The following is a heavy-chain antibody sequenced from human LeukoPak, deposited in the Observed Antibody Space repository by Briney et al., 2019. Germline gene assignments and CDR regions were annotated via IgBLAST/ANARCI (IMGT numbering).Heavy chain of an antibody. CDR3: ARHYLWAVAESGGFDY. V-gene: IGHV3-48*02. CDR2: ISSSSSTI. Sequence: PGGSLRLSCAASGFTFSSYSMNWVRQAPGKGLEWVSYISSSSSTIYYADSVKGRFTISRDNAKNSLYLQMNSLRDEDTAVYYCARHYLWAVAESGGFDYWGQGTLVTVSS. CDR1: GFTFSSYS. D-gene: IGHD6-19*01. J-gene: IGHJ4*02.